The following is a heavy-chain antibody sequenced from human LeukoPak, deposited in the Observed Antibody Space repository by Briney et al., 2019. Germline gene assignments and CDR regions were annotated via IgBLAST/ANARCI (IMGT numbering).Heavy chain of an antibody. J-gene: IGHJ4*02. CDR2: IKQDGSEK. Sequence: GGSLRLSCAASGFTFSSSTMNWVRQAPGKGLEWVANIKQDGSEKYYVDSVKGRFTISRDNAKNSLYLQMNILRAEDTAVYYCARDGIVVVISSYFDYWGQGTLVTVSS. V-gene: IGHV3-7*01. CDR3: ARDGIVVVISSYFDY. CDR1: GFTFSSST. D-gene: IGHD3-22*01.